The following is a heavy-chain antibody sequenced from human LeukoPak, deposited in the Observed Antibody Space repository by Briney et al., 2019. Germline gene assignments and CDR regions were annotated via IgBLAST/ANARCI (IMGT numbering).Heavy chain of an antibody. Sequence: PSETLSLTCTVSGASISSSTDYWGWIRQPPGKGLEWIANIYYSGSTYYNPSLNSRVTISVDTSKNQFSLKLSSVTAADTAVYYCAGLIRPGWFDPWGQGTLVTVSS. J-gene: IGHJ5*02. D-gene: IGHD1-14*01. CDR1: GASISSSTDY. V-gene: IGHV4-39*01. CDR3: AGLIRPGWFDP. CDR2: IYYSGST.